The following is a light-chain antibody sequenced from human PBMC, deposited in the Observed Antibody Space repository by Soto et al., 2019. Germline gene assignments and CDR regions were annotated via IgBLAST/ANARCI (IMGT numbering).Light chain of an antibody. CDR3: QQSSRWPMT. CDR1: QRVISY. J-gene: IGKJ5*01. CDR2: DAS. Sequence: EVVLTQSPGTLSLSPGESATLSCRASQRVISYLNWYQQRPGQSPRLLVYDASNRAIGIPARFSGRRAGADFAVPNSGLEDGDFGIYYCQQSSRWPMTFGQGARREIK. V-gene: IGKV3-11*01.